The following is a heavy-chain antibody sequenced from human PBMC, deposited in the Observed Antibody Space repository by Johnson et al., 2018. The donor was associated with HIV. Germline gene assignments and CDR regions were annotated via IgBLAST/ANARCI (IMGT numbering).Heavy chain of an antibody. Sequence: VQLVESGGGLVQPGGSLRLSCAASGFTFSSYAMHWVSQAPGKGLEWVSVIYSGGSTYYADSVKGRFTISRDNSKNTLYLQMNSLRAEDTAVYYCAKDLEEGQQWLIGAFDIWGQGTMVTVSS. D-gene: IGHD6-19*01. J-gene: IGHJ3*02. V-gene: IGHV3-66*01. CDR3: AKDLEEGQQWLIGAFDI. CDR2: IYSGGST. CDR1: GFTFSSYA.